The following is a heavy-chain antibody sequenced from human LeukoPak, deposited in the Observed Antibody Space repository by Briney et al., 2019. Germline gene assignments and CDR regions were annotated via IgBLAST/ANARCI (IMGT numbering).Heavy chain of an antibody. V-gene: IGHV3-64*01. Sequence: PGGSLRLSCAASGFTFSNYAMHWVRQAPGKGLEYVSAISRNGGSTVYANSVKGGFTISRDNSKNTLYLQMGSLRAEDMAVYYCARASRYHYDGSGYYSYWDQGTLVTVSS. CDR1: GFTFSNYA. CDR3: ARASRYHYDGSGYYSY. CDR2: ISRNGGST. J-gene: IGHJ4*02. D-gene: IGHD3-22*01.